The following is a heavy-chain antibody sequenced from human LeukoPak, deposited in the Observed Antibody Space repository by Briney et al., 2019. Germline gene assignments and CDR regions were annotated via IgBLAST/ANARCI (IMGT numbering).Heavy chain of an antibody. CDR3: ARDHAGYYYGSGSYQGWFDP. CDR1: GGSISSSSYY. V-gene: IGHV4-39*07. Sequence: SETLSLTCTVSGGSISSSSYYWGWIRQPPGKGLEWIGSIYYSGSTYYSPSLKSRVTISVDTSKNQFSLKLSSVTAADTAVYYCARDHAGYYYGSGSYQGWFDPWGQGTLVTVSS. CDR2: IYYSGST. D-gene: IGHD3-10*01. J-gene: IGHJ5*02.